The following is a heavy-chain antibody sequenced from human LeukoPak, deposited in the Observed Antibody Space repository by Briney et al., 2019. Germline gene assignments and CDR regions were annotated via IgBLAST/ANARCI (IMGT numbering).Heavy chain of an antibody. V-gene: IGHV4-59*08. CDR1: GGSISSYY. CDR3: ARLGYNPYFDY. J-gene: IGHJ4*02. D-gene: IGHD5-24*01. CDR2: IYYIGST. Sequence: KPSETLSLTCTVSGGSISSYYWSWIRQPPGKGLEWIGYIYYIGSTNYNPSLKGRVTISVDTSKTQFSLRLSSVTAADTAAYFCARLGYNPYFDYWGQGTLVTVSS.